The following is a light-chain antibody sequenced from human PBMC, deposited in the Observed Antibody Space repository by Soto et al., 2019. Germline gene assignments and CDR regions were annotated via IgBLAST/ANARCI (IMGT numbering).Light chain of an antibody. V-gene: IGKV3-15*01. CDR3: QQYNNWPRT. CDR2: GAS. CDR1: QSVTSN. Sequence: EIVMTQSPATLSVSPGERATLSCRASQSVTSNLAWYQQRPGQAPRLLIYGASTRATDIPDRFSGSGSGTEFTLSISSLQSEDFAVYYCQQYNNWPRTFGQGTKVEI. J-gene: IGKJ1*01.